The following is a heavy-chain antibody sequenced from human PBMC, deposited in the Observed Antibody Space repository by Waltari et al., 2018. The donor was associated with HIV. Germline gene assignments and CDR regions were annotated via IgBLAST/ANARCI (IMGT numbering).Heavy chain of an antibody. CDR2: LYTSGST. CDR1: GGSISTYS. Sequence: VQLQESGPGLVKPSATLSPTCTVSGGSISTYSWSWTRQPAGKGLEWIGRLYTSGSTNYNPSLKSRVTMSVDTSKNQFSLKLSSVSAADTAVYYCARDRIKFRGYSYGPCDYWGQGTLVTVSS. D-gene: IGHD5-18*01. CDR3: ARDRIKFRGYSYGPCDY. J-gene: IGHJ4*02. V-gene: IGHV4-4*07.